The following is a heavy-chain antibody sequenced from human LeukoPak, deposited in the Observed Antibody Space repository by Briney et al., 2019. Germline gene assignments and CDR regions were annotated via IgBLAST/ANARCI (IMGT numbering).Heavy chain of an antibody. Sequence: GGSLRLSCAASGFTFSSHSMNWVRQAPGKGLEWVSSISSSSSYIYYADSVKGRFTISRDNAKNSLFLQMNSLRAEDTAVYYCARGQEDYGYTFDYWGQGTLVTVSS. V-gene: IGHV3-21*01. J-gene: IGHJ4*02. CDR2: ISSSSSYI. CDR1: GFTFSSHS. CDR3: ARGQEDYGYTFDY. D-gene: IGHD4-17*01.